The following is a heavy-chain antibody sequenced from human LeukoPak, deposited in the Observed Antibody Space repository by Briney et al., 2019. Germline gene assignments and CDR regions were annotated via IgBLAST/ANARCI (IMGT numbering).Heavy chain of an antibody. V-gene: IGHV4-59*08. CDR1: GGSFSSYY. CDR3: ARHSYSSSWFDY. D-gene: IGHD6-13*01. Sequence: SETLSLTCAVYGGSFSSYYWSWIRQPPGKGLEWIGYIYYSGSTNYNPSLKSRVTISVDTSKNQFSLKLSSVTAADTAVYYCARHSYSSSWFDYWGQGTLVTVSS. J-gene: IGHJ4*02. CDR2: IYYSGST.